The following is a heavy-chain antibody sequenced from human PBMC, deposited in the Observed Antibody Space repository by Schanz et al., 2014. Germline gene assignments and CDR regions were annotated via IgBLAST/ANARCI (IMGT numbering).Heavy chain of an antibody. D-gene: IGHD1-26*01. J-gene: IGHJ4*02. Sequence: QVQLQESGPGLVKPSGTLSLTCAVSGGSISSSNWWSWVRQPPGKGLEWIGEIYHSGTTNYNPSPKSGVPMSGDKSKNQFPLRLSSVAAADTAVDYCARDLSGSFCFDYWGQGTLVTVSS. CDR1: GGSISSSNW. CDR3: ARDLSGSFCFDY. V-gene: IGHV4-4*02. CDR2: IYHSGTT.